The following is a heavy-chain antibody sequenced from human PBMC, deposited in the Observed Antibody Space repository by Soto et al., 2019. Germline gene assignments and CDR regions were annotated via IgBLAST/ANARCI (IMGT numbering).Heavy chain of an antibody. D-gene: IGHD1-20*01. V-gene: IGHV3-48*03. CDR1: GFTFSNFE. J-gene: IGHJ4*02. Sequence: GGSPRLSCEASGFTFSNFEMNWVRQVPGRGLEWLGYISFRGTTIYYAASVRGRFTISRDNTKNSVFLQMYSLGVEDTAIYYCVRYNSHIIVTSFDLWGQGSLVAVSS. CDR3: VRYNSHIIVTSFDL. CDR2: ISFRGTTI.